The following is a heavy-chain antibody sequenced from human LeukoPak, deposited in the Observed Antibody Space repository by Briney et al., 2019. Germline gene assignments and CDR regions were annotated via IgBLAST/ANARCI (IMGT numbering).Heavy chain of an antibody. CDR1: GFTFRSYA. Sequence: PGGSLRLSCAASGFTFRSYAMSWVRQAPGKGLEWVSGISGSGSSTYYADSVKGRFTISRDNSKNTLYLQVNSLRAEDTAVYYYAKAPSAVTMKYYFDYWGQGTLVTVSS. CDR3: AKAPSAVTMKYYFDY. D-gene: IGHD4-17*01. J-gene: IGHJ4*02. V-gene: IGHV3-23*01. CDR2: ISGSGSST.